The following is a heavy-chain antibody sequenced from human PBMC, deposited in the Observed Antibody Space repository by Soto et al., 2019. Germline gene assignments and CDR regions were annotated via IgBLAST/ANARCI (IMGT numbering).Heavy chain of an antibody. J-gene: IGHJ4*02. CDR2: IFYSGAT. D-gene: IGHD3-16*01. V-gene: IGHV4-39*01. Sequence: SETLSLTCNVFGAAIISTHYHWGWVRQPPGKGLEWIGNIFYSGATFHNPSLESRLSISVDTSRNLFSLKLTSITAADTAVYFCGRLDYAGTFHQPYHFTHWGQGALVTVS. CDR3: GRLDYAGTFHQPYHFTH. CDR1: GAAIISTHYH.